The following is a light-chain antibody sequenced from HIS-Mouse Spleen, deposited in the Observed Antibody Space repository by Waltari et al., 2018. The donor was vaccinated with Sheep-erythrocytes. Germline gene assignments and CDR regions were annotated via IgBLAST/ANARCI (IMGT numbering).Light chain of an antibody. V-gene: IGLV3-1*01. Sequence: SYELTQPPSVSVSPGQTASITCSGDKLGDKYACWYQQKPGQSPVLVIYQASKRPSGIPERFSGSNSGNTAPLTISGTQAMDEADYYCQAWDSSTDVVFGGGTKLTVL. CDR1: KLGDKY. CDR2: QAS. CDR3: QAWDSSTDVV. J-gene: IGLJ2*01.